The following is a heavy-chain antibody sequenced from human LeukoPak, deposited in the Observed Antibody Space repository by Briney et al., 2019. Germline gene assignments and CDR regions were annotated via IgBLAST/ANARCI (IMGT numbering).Heavy chain of an antibody. Sequence: ASVKVSCKASGYTFTSYGISWVRQVPGQGLEWMGWISAYNGNTNYAQKLQGRVTMTTDTSTRTAYMELRSLTSDDTAVYYCARAQGIAAAGTGPWCQGTLVTVSS. CDR2: ISAYNGNT. D-gene: IGHD6-13*01. CDR3: ARAQGIAAAGTGP. J-gene: IGHJ4*02. V-gene: IGHV1-18*01. CDR1: GYTFTSYG.